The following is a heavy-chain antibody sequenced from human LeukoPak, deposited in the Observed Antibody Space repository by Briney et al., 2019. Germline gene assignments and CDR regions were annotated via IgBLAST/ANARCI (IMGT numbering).Heavy chain of an antibody. Sequence: SETLSLTCAVSGYSISSGYYWGWIRQPPGQGLEWIGSIYHSGSTYYNPSLKSRFTISVDTSKNQFSLKLSSVTAADAAVYYCARSIAAAGTLGWRFPTFVDYWGQGTLVTVSS. J-gene: IGHJ4*02. CDR1: GYSISSGYY. D-gene: IGHD6-13*01. CDR3: ARSIAAAGTLGWRFPTFVDY. CDR2: IYHSGST. V-gene: IGHV4-38-2*01.